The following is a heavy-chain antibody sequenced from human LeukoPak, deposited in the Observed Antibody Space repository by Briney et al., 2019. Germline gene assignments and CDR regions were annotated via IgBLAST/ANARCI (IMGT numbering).Heavy chain of an antibody. V-gene: IGHV4-4*02. J-gene: IGHJ5*02. CDR1: GGSISSSNW. CDR2: IYHGGST. D-gene: IGHD6-19*01. Sequence: PSGTLSLTCAVSGGSISSSNWWTWVRQPPGKGLDWIGEIYHGGSTNYNPSLKSRVTVSVDTSKNEFSLKLSSVTAADTAVYYCARGPLGIAVAGMVGVWFDPWGQGTLVTVSS. CDR3: ARGPLGIAVAGMVGVWFDP.